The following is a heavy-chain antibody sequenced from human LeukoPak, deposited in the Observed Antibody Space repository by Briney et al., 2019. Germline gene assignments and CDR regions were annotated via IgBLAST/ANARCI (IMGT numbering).Heavy chain of an antibody. J-gene: IGHJ6*03. V-gene: IGHV3-7*01. CDR3: ARGRAGRGYSYVIYYYYYMDV. D-gene: IGHD5-18*01. CDR2: IKQDGSEK. CDR1: GFTLSSYW. Sequence: GGSLRLSCAASGFTLSSYWMSWVRQAPGKGLEWVANIKQDGSEKYYVDSVKGRFTISRDNVKNSLYLQMNSLRAEDTAVYYCARGRAGRGYSYVIYYYYYMDVWGKGTTVTVSS.